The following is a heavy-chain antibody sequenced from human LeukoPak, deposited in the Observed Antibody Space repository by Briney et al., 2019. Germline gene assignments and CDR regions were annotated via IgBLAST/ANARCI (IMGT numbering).Heavy chain of an antibody. CDR3: ARDKIVGATQFDY. J-gene: IGHJ4*02. CDR1: GGSISSSSYY. V-gene: IGHV4-39*07. CDR2: IYYSGST. Sequence: PSETLSLTCTVSGGSISSSSYYWGWIRQPPGKGLEWTGSIYYSGSTYYNPSLKSRVTISVDTSENQFSLKLSSVTAADTAVYYCARDKIVGATQFDYWGQGTLVTVSS. D-gene: IGHD1-26*01.